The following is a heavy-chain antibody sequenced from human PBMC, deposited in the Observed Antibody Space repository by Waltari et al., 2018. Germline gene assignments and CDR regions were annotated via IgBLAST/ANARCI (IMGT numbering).Heavy chain of an antibody. D-gene: IGHD6-13*01. CDR1: GFTFDDYA. CDR2: ISWNSGWI. J-gene: IGHJ4*02. CDR3: TKDVTAAGSAQFDY. V-gene: IGHV3-9*03. Sequence: EVQVVESGGGLVQPGRSLRVSCAASGFTFDDYARHCVRQGPGKGLEWGAGISWNSGWIGYADSGKGRFTISRDNAKNSLHLQMNSLRAEDMALYYCTKDVTAAGSAQFDYWGQGTLVSVSS.